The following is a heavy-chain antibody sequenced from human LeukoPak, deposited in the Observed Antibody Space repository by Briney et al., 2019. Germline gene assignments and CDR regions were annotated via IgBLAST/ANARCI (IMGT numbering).Heavy chain of an antibody. CDR1: GGSISSYY. CDR3: AREQGYSYGYVYYYYGMDV. D-gene: IGHD5-18*01. J-gene: IGHJ6*02. V-gene: IGHV4-59*01. CDR2: IYYSGST. Sequence: TSETLSLTCTVSGGSISSYYWSWIRQPPGKGLEWIGYIYYSGSTNYNPSLKSRVTISVDTSKNQFSLKLSSVTAAGTAVYYCAREQGYSYGYVYYYYGMDVWGQGTTVTVSS.